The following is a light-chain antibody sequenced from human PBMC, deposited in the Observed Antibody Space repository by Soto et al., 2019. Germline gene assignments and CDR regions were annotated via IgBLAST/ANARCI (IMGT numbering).Light chain of an antibody. V-gene: IGKV2-30*01. J-gene: IGKJ1*01. CDR1: QRLVYSDGNTY. Sequence: DAVNTPSPRSLPVTRKQPASISNSFRQRLVYSDGNTYLNWFQQRPGQSPRRLIYKVSNRDSGVPDRFSGRGSGTDFTLKICSVGAEDFAVYYGPQRSNGPRTFGQGTKVDIK. CDR3: PQRSNGPRT. CDR2: KVS.